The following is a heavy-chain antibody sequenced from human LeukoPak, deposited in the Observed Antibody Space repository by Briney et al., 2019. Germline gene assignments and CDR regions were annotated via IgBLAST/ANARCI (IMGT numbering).Heavy chain of an antibody. CDR3: AREGVSGYAFDI. CDR1: GYTFTGYY. CDR2: INPNSGGT. J-gene: IGHJ3*02. V-gene: IGHV1-2*02. D-gene: IGHD6-6*01. Sequence: ASVKVSCKASGYTFTGYYMHWVRQDPGQGLEWMGWINPNSGGTNYAQKFQGRVTMTRDTSISTAYMELSRLRSDDTAVYYSAREGVSGYAFDICGQGTMVTVSS.